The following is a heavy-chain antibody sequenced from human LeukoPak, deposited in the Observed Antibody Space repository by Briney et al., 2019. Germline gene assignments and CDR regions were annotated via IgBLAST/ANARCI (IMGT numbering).Heavy chain of an antibody. Sequence: GGSLRLSCAASGFTFSSYAMSWVRQAPGKGLEWVSAISGSGGSTYYADSVKGRFTISRDNTKNTLYLQTNSLRAEDTAVYYCAKDMTYYYDSSGYYSDYWGQGTLVTVSS. CDR2: ISGSGGST. D-gene: IGHD3-22*01. CDR1: GFTFSSYA. CDR3: AKDMTYYYDSSGYYSDY. V-gene: IGHV3-23*01. J-gene: IGHJ4*02.